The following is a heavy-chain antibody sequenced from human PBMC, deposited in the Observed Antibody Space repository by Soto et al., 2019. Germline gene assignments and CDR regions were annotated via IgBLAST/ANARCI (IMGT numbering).Heavy chain of an antibody. Sequence: SETLSLTCNVSGGSIRSYYWNWIRQPPGKTLEWIGDVYYSGSANYNPSLKSRVTISVDMSKNQFSLKLNSVTAADTAVYYCARGSMVRGPTPFDYWGQGTLVTVSS. CDR2: VYYSGSA. CDR1: GGSIRSYY. CDR3: ARGSMVRGPTPFDY. D-gene: IGHD3-10*01. V-gene: IGHV4-59*01. J-gene: IGHJ4*02.